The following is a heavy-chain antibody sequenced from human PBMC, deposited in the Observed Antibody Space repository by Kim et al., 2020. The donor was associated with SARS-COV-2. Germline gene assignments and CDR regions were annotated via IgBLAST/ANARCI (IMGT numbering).Heavy chain of an antibody. CDR3: ASFIRKWVIASNAFDI. D-gene: IGHD2-21*01. J-gene: IGHJ3*02. V-gene: IGHV1-69*13. CDR1: GGTFSSYA. Sequence: SVKVSCKASGGTFSSYAISWVRQAPGQGLEWMGGIIPIFGTANYAQKFQGRVTITADESTSTAYMELSSLRSEDTAVYYCASFIRKWVIASNAFDIWGQGTMVTVSS. CDR2: IIPIFGTA.